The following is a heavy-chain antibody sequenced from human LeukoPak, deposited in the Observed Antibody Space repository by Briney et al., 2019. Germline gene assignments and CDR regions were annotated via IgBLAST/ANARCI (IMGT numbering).Heavy chain of an antibody. CDR3: ARAWYYYDSSGYYPFDY. CDR2: INHSGST. Sequence: SETLSLTCAVYGGSFSGYYWSWIRQPPGKRLEWIGEINHSGSTNYNPSLKSRVTISVDTSKNQFSLKLSSVTAADTAVYYCARAWYYYDSSGYYPFDYWGQGTLVTVSS. CDR1: GGSFSGYY. J-gene: IGHJ4*02. V-gene: IGHV4-34*01. D-gene: IGHD3-22*01.